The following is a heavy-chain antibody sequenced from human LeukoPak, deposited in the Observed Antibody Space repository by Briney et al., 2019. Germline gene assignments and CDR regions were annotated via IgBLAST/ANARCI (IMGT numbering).Heavy chain of an antibody. Sequence: SETLSLTCAVYGGSFSGYYWSWIRQPPGKGLEWIGEINHSGSTNYNPSLKSRVTISVDTSKNQFSLKLSSVTAADTAVYYCATRTSSGWYFGFDYWGQGTLVTVSS. CDR2: INHSGST. D-gene: IGHD6-19*01. J-gene: IGHJ4*02. V-gene: IGHV4-34*01. CDR3: ATRTSSGWYFGFDY. CDR1: GGSFSGYY.